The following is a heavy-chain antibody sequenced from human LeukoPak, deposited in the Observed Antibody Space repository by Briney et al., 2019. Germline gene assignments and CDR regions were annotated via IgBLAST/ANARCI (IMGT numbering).Heavy chain of an antibody. V-gene: IGHV4-4*07. Sequence: KPSETLSLTCSVSGDSFSSFFWSWIRQPAGKGLEWIGRMSTSGNSDYNPSLKSRVTISVDTSKKQFYLKLSSVTAADTAMYYCARGGSPARRVYYYMDVWGKGTTVTISS. CDR1: GDSFSSFF. CDR3: ARGGSPARRVYYYMDV. J-gene: IGHJ6*03. D-gene: IGHD2-8*01. CDR2: MSTSGNS.